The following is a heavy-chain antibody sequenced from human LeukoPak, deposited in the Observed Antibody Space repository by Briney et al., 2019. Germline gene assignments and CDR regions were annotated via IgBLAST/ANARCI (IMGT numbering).Heavy chain of an antibody. CDR3: AHFRGGAFDF. J-gene: IGHJ3*01. Sequence: PSETLSLTCTVSGGSISSSSFYWGWIRQPPGKGLEWIGSIYYSGSTYYNPSLKSRVTISVDTSKNEFSLRLSSMTAADTAVYYCAHFRGGAFDFWGRGTMVTVSS. V-gene: IGHV4-39*01. CDR1: GGSISSSSFY. CDR2: IYYSGST. D-gene: IGHD3-16*01.